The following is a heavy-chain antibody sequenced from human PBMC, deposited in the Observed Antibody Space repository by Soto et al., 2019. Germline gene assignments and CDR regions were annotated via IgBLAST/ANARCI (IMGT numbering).Heavy chain of an antibody. J-gene: IGHJ4*02. Sequence: QVQLGQSGAEVKKPGSSVKVSCKASGGTFSSYAISWVRQAPGQGLEWMGGIIPIFGTANYAQKFQGRVTITSDESTGTAYMELSSLRSEDTAVYYWASGHIAMAALFDYWGQGTLVTVSS. CDR1: GGTFSSYA. V-gene: IGHV1-69*05. D-gene: IGHD5-18*01. CDR2: IIPIFGTA. CDR3: ASGHIAMAALFDY.